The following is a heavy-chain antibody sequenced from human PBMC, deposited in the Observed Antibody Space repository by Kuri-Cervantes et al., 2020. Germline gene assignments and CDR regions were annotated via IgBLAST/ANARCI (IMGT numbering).Heavy chain of an antibody. CDR2: ISSSGSTI. CDR1: GFTFSDYY. D-gene: IGHD4-17*01. V-gene: IGHV3-11*04. CDR3: AKDKNDYGEQYFDY. Sequence: GGSLRLSCAASGFTFSDYYMSWIRQAPGKGLEWVSYISSSGSTIYYADSVKGRFTISRDNAKNTLYLQMNSLRAEDTAVYFCAKDKNDYGEQYFDYWGQGTLVTVSS. J-gene: IGHJ4*02.